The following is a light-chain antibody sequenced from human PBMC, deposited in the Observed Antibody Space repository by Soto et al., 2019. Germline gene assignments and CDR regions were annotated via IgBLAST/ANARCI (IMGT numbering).Light chain of an antibody. Sequence: EILMTQSPATLSVSPGERATLSCRASQSVSSNLAWYQQKPGQAPRLLIFGASTRASGIPARFSASGSGTEFSLTISSLQPEDFAVYYCQQYSNWPLTFGGGTKVEI. J-gene: IGKJ4*01. CDR2: GAS. V-gene: IGKV3-15*01. CDR1: QSVSSN. CDR3: QQYSNWPLT.